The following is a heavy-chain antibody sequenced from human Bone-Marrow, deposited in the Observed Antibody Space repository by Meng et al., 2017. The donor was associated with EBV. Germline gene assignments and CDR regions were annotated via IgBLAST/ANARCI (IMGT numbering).Heavy chain of an antibody. CDR3: ASESGRGFTPDY. Sequence: QGKLVQPGAEVKKPGSPVKVSCKTSGGTFSSDAISWVRQAPGQGLVWLGGLIPMSGAPYYAQNFQGRVTITADESTSTHYMELSNLRSEDTAMYYCASESGRGFTPDYWGQGTLVTVSS. D-gene: IGHD3-10*01. CDR1: GGTFSSDA. J-gene: IGHJ4*02. CDR2: LIPMSGAP. V-gene: IGHV1-69*12.